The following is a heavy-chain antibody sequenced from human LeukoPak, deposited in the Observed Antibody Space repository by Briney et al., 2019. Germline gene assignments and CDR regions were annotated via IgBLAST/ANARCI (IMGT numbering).Heavy chain of an antibody. Sequence: SETLSLTRTVPGGSLSSYYWSWIRQPPGKGLEWVAYIYYSGKTNYNPSLKSRVTISVDTSKNQFSLKLSSVTAADTALYYCARHGGYSGNPMPFDSWGQGTLVTVSS. CDR2: IYYSGKT. J-gene: IGHJ4*02. D-gene: IGHD4-23*01. CDR3: ARHGGYSGNPMPFDS. V-gene: IGHV4-59*08. CDR1: GGSLSSYY.